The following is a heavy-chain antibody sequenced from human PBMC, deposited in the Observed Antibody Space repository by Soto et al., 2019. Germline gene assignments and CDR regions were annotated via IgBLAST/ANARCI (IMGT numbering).Heavy chain of an antibody. Sequence: QVQLVQSGAEVKKPGASVKVSCQASGYTFTNYGITWLRQAPGQGLEWMGWVSAYNRNTNYAQRFQDRVTMTTDTSKRTAYMELRTLKSDATAIYFCARERQYEPLLYWGQGTLVTVSS. V-gene: IGHV1-18*01. CDR1: GYTFTNYG. J-gene: IGHJ4*02. D-gene: IGHD2-2*01. CDR3: ARERQYEPLLY. CDR2: VSAYNRNT.